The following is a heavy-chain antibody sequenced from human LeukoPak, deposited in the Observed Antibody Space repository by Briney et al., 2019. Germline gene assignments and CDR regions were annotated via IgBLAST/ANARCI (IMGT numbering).Heavy chain of an antibody. J-gene: IGHJ4*02. V-gene: IGHV3-7*01. D-gene: IGHD3-10*01. Sequence: GGSLRLSCAASGFTFSSYWMSWVRQSPGKGLEWVPNIKPDGSEKYFMDSVKGRFTISRDNAKNALYLEMNSLRAEDTAEYFCARERMYSGSGSTYPYYDYWGQGTLVTVSS. CDR2: IKPDGSEK. CDR3: ARERMYSGSGSTYPYYDY. CDR1: GFTFSSYW.